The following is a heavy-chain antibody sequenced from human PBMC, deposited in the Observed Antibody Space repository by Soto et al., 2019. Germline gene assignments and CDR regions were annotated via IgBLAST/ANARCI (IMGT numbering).Heavy chain of an antibody. CDR1: GFTLSNYG. CDR3: ARHRGQQLIQGNRWFDL. CDR2: ISYDGISQ. V-gene: IGHV3-30-3*01. Sequence: GGSLRLSCAASGFTLSNYGMHWVRQAPGKGLEWVTVISYDGISQYYADSVKGRFTVSRDNSKNTLYVQMNSLRADDTAVYYCARHRGQQLIQGNRWFDLWGQGTLVTVSS. D-gene: IGHD6-13*01. J-gene: IGHJ5*01.